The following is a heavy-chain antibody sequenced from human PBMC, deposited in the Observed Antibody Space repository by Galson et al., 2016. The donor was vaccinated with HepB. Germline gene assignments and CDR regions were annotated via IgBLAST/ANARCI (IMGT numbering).Heavy chain of an antibody. V-gene: IGHV4-39*02. D-gene: IGHD6-6*01. J-gene: IGHJ4*01. CDR1: GDSISSNSAY. CDR3: ARTAARLYFDF. CDR2: IYSSEHT. Sequence: SETLSLTCAVSGDSISSNSAYWGWIRQPPGKGLEWIGSIYSSEHTFYNPSLKSRVAISVDTSKNHFSLKLSSVTAADTAVYFCARTAARLYFDFWGQGALVTVSP.